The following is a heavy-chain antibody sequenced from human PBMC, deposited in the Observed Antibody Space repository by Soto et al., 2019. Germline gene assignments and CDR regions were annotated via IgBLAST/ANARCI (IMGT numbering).Heavy chain of an antibody. Sequence: EVQLVESGGGLVKPGGSLRLSCAASGFTFSNAWMNWVRQAPGKGLEWVGRIKSKTDGGTTDYAAPVKGRFTISRDDSKNSLYLQMNSLKTEDTAVSYCTIETGIAAAGTFAVEEETNDYWGQGTLVTVSS. J-gene: IGHJ4*02. V-gene: IGHV3-15*07. D-gene: IGHD6-13*01. CDR1: GFTFSNAW. CDR3: TIETGIAAAGTFAVEEETNDY. CDR2: IKSKTDGGTT.